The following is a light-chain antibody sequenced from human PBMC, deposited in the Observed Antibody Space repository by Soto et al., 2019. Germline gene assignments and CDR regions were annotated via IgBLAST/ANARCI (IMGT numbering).Light chain of an antibody. CDR1: ENIKTW. V-gene: IGKV1-5*01. CDR3: QQYNTYPLT. Sequence: DIQMTQSPPTLSASVGDRVTISCRASENIKTWLAWFQQKPGKAPRLLMFDVSTLESGVPSRFSATGYGKEFTLTISSMQPEDFATYYCQQYNTYPLTFGGGTKVEI. J-gene: IGKJ4*01. CDR2: DVS.